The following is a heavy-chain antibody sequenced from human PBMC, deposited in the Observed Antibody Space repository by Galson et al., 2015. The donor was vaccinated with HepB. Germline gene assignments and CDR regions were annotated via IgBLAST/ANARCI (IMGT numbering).Heavy chain of an antibody. CDR2: ISSSSSTTI. J-gene: IGHJ4*02. CDR1: GFTFNGYS. V-gene: IGHV3-48*04. D-gene: IGHD3-9*01. CDR3: ARERGSIFSQLFYFDY. Sequence: SLRFSCAASGFTFNGYSMNWVRQAPGKGLEWLSYISSSSSTTIYYADAVKGRFTISRDNAKSSLYLQMNSLRAEDTAVYYCARERGSIFSQLFYFDYWGQGALVTVSS.